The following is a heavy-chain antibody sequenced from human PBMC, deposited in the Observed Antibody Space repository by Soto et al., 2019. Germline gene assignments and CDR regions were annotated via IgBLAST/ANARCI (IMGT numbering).Heavy chain of an antibody. CDR2: IKEDGSEA. CDR3: ARDWGAPGRGSALGYYYHFGMDV. CDR1: GFTFSTYG. D-gene: IGHD3-16*01. J-gene: IGHJ6*02. V-gene: IGHV3-7*05. Sequence: EVQLVESGGGLVQPGGSLRLSCAASGFTFSTYGMNWVRQAPGKGLEWVANIKEDGSEAYYVDSVKGRFTISRDNAKNSLYLDMNSLRGEDTAVYYCARDWGAPGRGSALGYYYHFGMDVWGQGTTVTVPS.